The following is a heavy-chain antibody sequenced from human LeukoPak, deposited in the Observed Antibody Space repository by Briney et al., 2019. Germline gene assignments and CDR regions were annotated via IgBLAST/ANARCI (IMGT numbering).Heavy chain of an antibody. CDR1: GFTFSSYA. V-gene: IGHV3-23*01. Sequence: GVSLRLSCAASGFTFSSYAMSWVRQAPGKGLEWVSAISGSGGSTYYADSVKGRFTISRDNSKNTLYMQMNSLRAEDTAVYYCAKDGSSWYVDYFDDWGQGTLVTVSS. J-gene: IGHJ4*02. CDR2: ISGSGGST. CDR3: AKDGSSWYVDYFDD. D-gene: IGHD6-13*01.